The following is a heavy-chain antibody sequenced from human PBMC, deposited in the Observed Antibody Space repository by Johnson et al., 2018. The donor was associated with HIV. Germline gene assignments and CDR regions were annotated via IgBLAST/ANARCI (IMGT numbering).Heavy chain of an antibody. CDR1: GFSFSNYW. D-gene: IGHD6-13*01. J-gene: IGHJ3*02. V-gene: IGHV3-7*05. CDR2: IKQDGSGK. Sequence: EVLLLESGGGLVQPGGSLRLSCAASGFSFSNYWMTWVRQAPGKGLEWVANIKQDGSGKEDSVKGRFTISRDNAKNSLYLQMKILRAEDTAVYYCAKGSGSSWYICALDIWGRVTMVTVSS. CDR3: AKGSGSSWYICALDI.